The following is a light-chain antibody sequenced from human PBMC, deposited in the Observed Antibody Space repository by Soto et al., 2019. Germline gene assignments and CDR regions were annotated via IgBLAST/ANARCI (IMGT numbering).Light chain of an antibody. CDR2: DVT. CDR3: SSFSRSNTLVV. V-gene: IGLV2-14*03. J-gene: IGLJ2*01. CDR1: STDIGGYDY. Sequence: QSALTQPASVSGSPGQSITIFCTGTSTDIGGYDYVSWYQQHPGNVPKLLIYDVTDRPSGVSDRFSGSKSGNTASLTISGLQAEDEADYYCSSFSRSNTLVVFGGGTQLTVL.